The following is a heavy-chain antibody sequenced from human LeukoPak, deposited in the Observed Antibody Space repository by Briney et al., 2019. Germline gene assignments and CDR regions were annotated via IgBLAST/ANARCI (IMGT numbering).Heavy chain of an antibody. CDR2: IRSKAYRGAT. Sequence: LSLTCTVSGGSISSYYWSWIRQPPGKGLEWVGFIRSKAYRGATKNAASVKDRFTISRDDSKSIAYLQMNSLKTEDTAIYYCTSVYDTSAYYHSGIDYWGQGTLVTVSS. J-gene: IGHJ4*02. V-gene: IGHV3-49*03. CDR3: TSVYDTSAYYHSGIDY. D-gene: IGHD3-22*01. CDR1: GGSISSYY.